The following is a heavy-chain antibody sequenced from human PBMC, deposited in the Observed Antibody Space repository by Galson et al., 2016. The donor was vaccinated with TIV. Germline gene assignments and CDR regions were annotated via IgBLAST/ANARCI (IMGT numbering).Heavy chain of an antibody. Sequence: SVKVSCKASGGTFSSYSVSWVRQAPGQGLEWMGRIIPMVGMTNYAQKFQGKITITADRSTTTAYLELSSLSSEDTAVYYCARRYSGSKNGFDMGGQGSTGIVSS. J-gene: IGHJ3*02. CDR3: ARRYSGSKNGFDM. CDR1: GGTFSSYS. V-gene: IGHV1-69*02. D-gene: IGHD1-26*01. CDR2: IIPMVGMT.